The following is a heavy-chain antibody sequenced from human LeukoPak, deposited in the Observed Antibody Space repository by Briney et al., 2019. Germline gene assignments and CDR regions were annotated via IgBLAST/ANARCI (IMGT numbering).Heavy chain of an antibody. Sequence: GGSLRLSCAASGFTFSRYGMHWVRHAPGKGLEWVAVISYDGSNKYYADSVKGRFTISRDNSKNTLYLQMNSLRAEDTAVYYCAKDVETHSSGFDYWGQGTLVTGSS. CDR2: ISYDGSNK. D-gene: IGHD6-19*01. J-gene: IGHJ4*02. CDR1: GFTFSRYG. V-gene: IGHV3-30*18. CDR3: AKDVETHSSGFDY.